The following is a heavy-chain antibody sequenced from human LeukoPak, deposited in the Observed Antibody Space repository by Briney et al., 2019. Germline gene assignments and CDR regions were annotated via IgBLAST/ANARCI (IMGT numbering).Heavy chain of an antibody. CDR2: IYTSGST. D-gene: IGHD3-22*01. Sequence: SETLSLTCTVSGGSISSYYWSWIRQPAGKGLEWIGRIYTSGSTNYNPSLESRVTMSVDTSKNQFSLKLSSVTAADTAVYYCARDSSGYIAGGIDYWGQGTLVTVSS. CDR1: GGSISSYY. V-gene: IGHV4-4*07. J-gene: IGHJ4*02. CDR3: ARDSSGYIAGGIDY.